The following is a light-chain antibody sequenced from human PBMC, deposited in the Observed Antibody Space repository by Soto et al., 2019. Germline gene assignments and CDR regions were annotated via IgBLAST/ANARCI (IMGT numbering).Light chain of an antibody. CDR3: AAWDDSLRGRV. J-gene: IGLJ2*01. V-gene: IGLV1-44*01. CDR1: SSNIGSNP. CDR2: SDN. Sequence: QAVVTQPPSASGTPGQRVTISCSGSSSNIGSNPVSWYQQLPGTAPKSLIYSDNQRPSGVPDRISGSRSGTSASLAISGLQSEDEAEYYSAAWDDSLRGRVFGGGTKLTVL.